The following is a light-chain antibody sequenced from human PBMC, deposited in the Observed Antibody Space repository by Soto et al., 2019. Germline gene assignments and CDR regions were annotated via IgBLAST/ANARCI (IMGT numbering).Light chain of an antibody. CDR2: GVS. V-gene: IGKV3-20*01. Sequence: EVVLTQSPVTLSLSPGERATLSCRASQSVSSYLAWYQQKPGQAPRLLIYGVSSRASGIPDRFFGSGSGTDFTLTINRLEPEDFAVYYCQQYANSPITFGQGTRLEIK. CDR1: QSVSSY. CDR3: QQYANSPIT. J-gene: IGKJ5*01.